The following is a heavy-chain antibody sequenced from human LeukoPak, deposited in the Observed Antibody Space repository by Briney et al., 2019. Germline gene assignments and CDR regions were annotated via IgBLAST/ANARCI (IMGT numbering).Heavy chain of an antibody. D-gene: IGHD6-13*01. CDR1: GFTFSSYA. CDR3: AKELRQQLVPFDY. Sequence: GGSLRLSCAASGFTFSSYAISWVRQAPGKGLEWISAISGSGGSTYYADSVKGRFTISRDNSKNTLYLQMNSLRAEDTAVYYCAKELRQQLVPFDYWGQGTLVTVSS. CDR2: ISGSGGST. V-gene: IGHV3-23*01. J-gene: IGHJ4*02.